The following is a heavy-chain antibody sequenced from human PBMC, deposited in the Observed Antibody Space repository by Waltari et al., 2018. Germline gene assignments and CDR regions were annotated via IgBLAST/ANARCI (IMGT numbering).Heavy chain of an antibody. CDR3: ARDPPQLADAFDI. CDR2: IYTSGST. Sequence: QVQLQESGPGLVKPSENLPLTFSVSGGSLSSGSCYWTWLRQPAGKGLEWIGRIYTSGSTNYNPSLRSRLTISVDTSNNQFSLKLSSVTAADTAVYYCARDPPQLADAFDIWGQGTMVTVSS. D-gene: IGHD3-10*01. J-gene: IGHJ3*02. V-gene: IGHV4-61*02. CDR1: GGSLSSGSCY.